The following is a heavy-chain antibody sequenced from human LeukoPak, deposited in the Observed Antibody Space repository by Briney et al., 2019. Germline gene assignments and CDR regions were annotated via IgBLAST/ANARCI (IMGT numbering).Heavy chain of an antibody. CDR2: ISSSSSYI. CDR3: AKDPNGDYVGGFDM. Sequence: GGSLRLSCAASGFTFSSYSMNWVRQAPGKGLEWVSSISSSSSYIYYADSVKGRFTISRDDSKNTLYLQMNGLRVEDTAVYFCAKDPNGDYVGGFDMRGQGTMVIVSS. V-gene: IGHV3-21*04. CDR1: GFTFSSYS. D-gene: IGHD4-17*01. J-gene: IGHJ3*02.